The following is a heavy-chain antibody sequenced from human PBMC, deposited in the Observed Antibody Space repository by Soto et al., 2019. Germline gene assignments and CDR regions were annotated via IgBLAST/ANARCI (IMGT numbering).Heavy chain of an antibody. V-gene: IGHV2-26*01. D-gene: IGHD3-16*01. J-gene: IGHJ5*02. CDR3: ALIFRDAGGVRDAIYYFNP. Sequence: ESGPTLVNPTQTLTLTCTVSGFSLSNPKMGVSWIRQPPGKALEWLAHIFSDDEKSYSTSLKSSLIISKDTSKSQVVLTMPNMDPVDSATFYSALIFRDAGGVRDAIYYFNPCGQVNQITFAT. CDR1: GFSLSNPKMG. CDR2: IFSDDEK.